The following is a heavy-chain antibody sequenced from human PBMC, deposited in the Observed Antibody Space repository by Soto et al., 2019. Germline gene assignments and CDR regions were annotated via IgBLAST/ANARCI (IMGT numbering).Heavy chain of an antibody. CDR2: INHSGST. V-gene: IGHV4-34*01. CDR1: GGSISGYY. Sequence: SETLSLTCTVSGGSISGYYWSWIRQPPGKGLEWIGEINHSGSTNYNPSLKSRVTISVDTSKNQFSLKLSSVTAADTAVYYCARDRWSGGNYYYGMDVWGQGTTVTVSS. D-gene: IGHD1-26*01. J-gene: IGHJ6*02. CDR3: ARDRWSGGNYYYGMDV.